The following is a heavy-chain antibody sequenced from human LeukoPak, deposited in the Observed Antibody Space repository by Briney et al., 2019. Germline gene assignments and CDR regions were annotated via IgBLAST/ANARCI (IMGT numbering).Heavy chain of an antibody. J-gene: IGHJ6*03. CDR3: ARADYYGSGGYGGYYYYYMDV. CDR2: INHSGST. D-gene: IGHD3-10*01. Sequence: PSETLSLNCAVYGGSFSGYYWSWLRQPPGKGLEWIGEINHSGSTNYNPSLNSRVTISVDTSKNQFSLKLSSVTAADTAVYYCARADYYGSGGYGGYYYYYMDVWGKGTTVTVSS. CDR1: GGSFSGYY. V-gene: IGHV4-34*01.